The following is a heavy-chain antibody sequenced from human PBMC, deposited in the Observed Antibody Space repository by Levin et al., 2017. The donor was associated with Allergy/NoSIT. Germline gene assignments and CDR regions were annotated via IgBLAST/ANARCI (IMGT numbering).Heavy chain of an antibody. CDR2: IYYSGST. V-gene: IGHV4-59*08. CDR3: ARHADFWSGDVWFDP. D-gene: IGHD3-3*01. Sequence: PSETLSLTCTVSGGSISSYCWYWIRQPPGTGLEWIGYIYYSGSTNYNPSLKSRVTISVDTSKNQFSLKLSSVTAADTAVYYCARHADFWSGDVWFDPWGQGTLVTVSS. J-gene: IGHJ5*02. CDR1: GGSISSYC.